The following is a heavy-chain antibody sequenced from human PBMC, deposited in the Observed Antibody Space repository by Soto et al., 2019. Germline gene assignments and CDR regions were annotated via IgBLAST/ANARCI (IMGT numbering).Heavy chain of an antibody. Sequence: LSLTCAVYGRSFSGYYWSWIRQPPGKGLEWIGEINHSGSTNYNPSLKSRVTISVDTSKNQFSLKLSSVTAADTAVYYCARGINGTPGYYYYYIDVWGKGTTVTVSS. D-gene: IGHD1-7*01. J-gene: IGHJ6*03. V-gene: IGHV4-34*01. CDR1: GRSFSGYY. CDR3: ARGINGTPGYYYYYIDV. CDR2: INHSGST.